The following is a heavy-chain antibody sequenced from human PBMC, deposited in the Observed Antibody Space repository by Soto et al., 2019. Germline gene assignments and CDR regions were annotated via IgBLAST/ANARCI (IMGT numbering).Heavy chain of an antibody. CDR1: GGSISSGGYY. D-gene: IGHD3-9*01. V-gene: IGHV4-31*03. J-gene: IGHJ4*02. CDR2: IYYSGGT. Sequence: SETLSLTCTVSGGSISSGGYYWSWIRQHPGKGLEWIGYIYYSGGTYYNPSLKSRVTISVDTSKNQFSLKLSSVTAADTAVYYCARAEADYDILYYFDYWGQGTLVTVSS. CDR3: ARAEADYDILYYFDY.